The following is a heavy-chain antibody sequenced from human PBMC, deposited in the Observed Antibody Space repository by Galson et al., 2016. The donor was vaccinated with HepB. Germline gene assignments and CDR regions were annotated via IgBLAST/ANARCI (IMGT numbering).Heavy chain of an antibody. D-gene: IGHD3-10*02. CDR3: AKRHEYCPPVGCSVDY. CDR2: DSVHGGRK. V-gene: IGHV3-30*18. Sequence: SLRLSCAASGFASRNYGMHWVRQAPGKGLEWVAADSVHGGRKFYADAVKGRFTISRDSANSMLFLQMTSLRADDTAVYYCAKRHEYCPPVGCSVDYWGQGTLVSVSS. CDR1: GFASRNYG. J-gene: IGHJ4*02.